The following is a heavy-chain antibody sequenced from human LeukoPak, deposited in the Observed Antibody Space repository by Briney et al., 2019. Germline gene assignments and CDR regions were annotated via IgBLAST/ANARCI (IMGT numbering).Heavy chain of an antibody. CDR3: ARGLTSGWYSPDFDY. V-gene: IGHV4-59*08. CDR1: GGPINSYY. J-gene: IGHJ4*02. CDR2: IYYSGSG. Sequence: PSETLSLTCTVSGGPINSYYWTWIRQPPGKGREWIGYIYYSGSGNYNPSLKSRVTMSVDPSKNQFSLNLSSVTAADTAVYYCARGLTSGWYSPDFDYWGQGTLVTVSS. D-gene: IGHD6-19*01.